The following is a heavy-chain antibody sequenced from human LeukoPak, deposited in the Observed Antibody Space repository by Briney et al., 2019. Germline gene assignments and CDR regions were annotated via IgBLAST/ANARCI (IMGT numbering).Heavy chain of an antibody. Sequence: GASVKVSCKASGYTFTTYGISWVRQAPGQGLEWMGWIDASNGNTNYAQKVQGRVTITTDTSTTTAYMELRSLGFDDTAVYYCARDYHYVPDFWGQGTLVTVYS. CDR2: IDASNGNT. CDR3: ARDYHYVPDF. J-gene: IGHJ4*02. CDR1: GYTFTTYG. V-gene: IGHV1-18*01. D-gene: IGHD3-16*01.